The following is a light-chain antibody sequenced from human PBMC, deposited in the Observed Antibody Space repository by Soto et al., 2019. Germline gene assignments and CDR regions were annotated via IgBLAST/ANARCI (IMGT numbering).Light chain of an antibody. CDR1: GSDVGSYDS. J-gene: IGLJ1*01. V-gene: IGLV2-18*02. Sequence: QSALIQPPSVSGSPGQSVTISCTGTGSDVGSYDSVSWYQQHPGTVPKPMIYNVNTRPSGVPDRFSGSKSGNTASMTISGLQAEDEPDYSCCSYTTSATYVFGTGTQLTVL. CDR2: NVN. CDR3: CSYTTSATYV.